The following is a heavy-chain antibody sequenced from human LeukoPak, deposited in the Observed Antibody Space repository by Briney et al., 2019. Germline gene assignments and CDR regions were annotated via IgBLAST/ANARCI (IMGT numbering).Heavy chain of an antibody. CDR2: ISYDGSNK. CDR3: ARAYFWGPFDY. CDR1: GFTFSNYA. D-gene: IGHD3-3*01. Sequence: GGSLRLSCAASGFTFSNYAIHWVRQAPGKGLEWVAVISYDGSNKYYADSVKGRFTISRDNSKNTLYLQMNGLRAEDTAVYYCARAYFWGPFDYWGQGTLVTVSS. J-gene: IGHJ4*02. V-gene: IGHV3-30-3*01.